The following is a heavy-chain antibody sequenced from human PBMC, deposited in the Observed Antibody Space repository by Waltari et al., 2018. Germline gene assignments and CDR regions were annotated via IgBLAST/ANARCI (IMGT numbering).Heavy chain of an antibody. J-gene: IGHJ6*02. CDR2: ICPGDSDT. D-gene: IGHD3-10*01. CDR1: GYSFTSYW. Sequence: EVQLVQSGAEVKQPGESLKISCKGSGYSFTSYWIGWVRQMPGKGLEWMGIICPGDSDTRYSPSFQGQVTISADKSISTAYLQWSSLKASDTAMYYCARRGDRSYYYYGMDVWGQGTTVTVSS. V-gene: IGHV5-51*01. CDR3: ARRGDRSYYYYGMDV.